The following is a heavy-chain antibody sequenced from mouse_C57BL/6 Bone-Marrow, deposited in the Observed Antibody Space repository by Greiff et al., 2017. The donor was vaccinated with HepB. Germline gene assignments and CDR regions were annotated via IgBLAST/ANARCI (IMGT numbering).Heavy chain of an antibody. CDR3: ARHEGLRRDELFAY. J-gene: IGHJ3*01. D-gene: IGHD2-4*01. CDR2: ISSGGSYT. Sequence: DVQLVESGGDLVKPGGSLKLSCAASGFTFSSYGMSWVRQTPDKRLEWVATISSGGSYTYYPDSVKGRFTISRDNAKNTLYLQMSSLKSEDTAMYYCARHEGLRRDELFAYWGQGTLVTVSA. V-gene: IGHV5-6*01. CDR1: GFTFSSYG.